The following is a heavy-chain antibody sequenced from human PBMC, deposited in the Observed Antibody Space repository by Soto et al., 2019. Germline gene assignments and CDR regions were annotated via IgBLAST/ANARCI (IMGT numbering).Heavy chain of an antibody. J-gene: IGHJ4*02. V-gene: IGHV4-59*12. CDR1: GGSISSSQ. CDR3: AAGGGLPRYY. CDR2: IYSTGST. D-gene: IGHD5-12*01. Sequence: NPSETLSLTCSVSGGSISSSQWTWIRQPPGKGLEWIGYIYSTGSTNYNPSLTSRVTISVDTSKNQFSLKLSSVTAADTAVYYCAAGGGLPRYYWGQGTLVTVSS.